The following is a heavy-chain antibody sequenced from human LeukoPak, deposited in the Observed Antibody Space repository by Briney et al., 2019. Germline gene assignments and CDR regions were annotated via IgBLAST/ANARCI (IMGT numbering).Heavy chain of an antibody. CDR3: AREAPGIVGATYFDY. J-gene: IGHJ4*02. D-gene: IGHD1-26*01. CDR2: ISSSSSYI. Sequence: GSLRLSCAASGFTFSSYSMNWIRQAPGKGLEWVSSISSSSSYIYYADSVKGRFTISRDNAKNSLYLQMNSLRAEDTAVYYCAREAPGIVGATYFDYWGQGTLVTVSS. CDR1: GFTFSSYS. V-gene: IGHV3-21*01.